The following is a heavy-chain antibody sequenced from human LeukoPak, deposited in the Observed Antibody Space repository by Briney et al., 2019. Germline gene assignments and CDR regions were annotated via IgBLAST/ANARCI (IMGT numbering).Heavy chain of an antibody. Sequence: GGSLRLSCAASGFTFDDYGMSWVRQAPGKGLEWVSGINWNGGSTGYADSVKGRFTISRDNAKNSLYLQMNSLRVADTALYYCAREDNDSSGYYYYFDYWGQGTLVTVSS. CDR1: GFTFDDYG. CDR2: INWNGGST. CDR3: AREDNDSSGYYYYFDY. J-gene: IGHJ4*02. D-gene: IGHD3-22*01. V-gene: IGHV3-20*04.